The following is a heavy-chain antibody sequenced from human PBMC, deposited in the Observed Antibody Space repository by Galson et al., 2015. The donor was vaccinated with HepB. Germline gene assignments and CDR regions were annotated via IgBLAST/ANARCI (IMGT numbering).Heavy chain of an antibody. J-gene: IGHJ4*02. CDR2: ISYDGSNK. CDR1: GFTFSSYA. CDR3: ARDPDYYDSSGYYYPFDY. Sequence: SLRLSCAASGFTFSSYAMHWVRQAPGKGLEWVAVISYDGSNKYYADSVKGRFTISRDNSKNTLYLQMNSLRAEDTAVYYCARDPDYYDSSGYYYPFDYWGQGTLVTVSS. D-gene: IGHD3-22*01. V-gene: IGHV3-30*04.